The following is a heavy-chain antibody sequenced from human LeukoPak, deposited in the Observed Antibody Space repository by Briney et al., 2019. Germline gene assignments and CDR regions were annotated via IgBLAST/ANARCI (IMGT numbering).Heavy chain of an antibody. V-gene: IGHV3-20*04. CDR1: GFTFSTYW. CDR2: INWNGGST. CDR3: ARYSGSYYHYYYMDV. D-gene: IGHD1-26*01. J-gene: IGHJ6*03. Sequence: GESLRLSCAASGFTFSTYWMSWVRQAPGKGLEWVSGINWNGGSTGYADSVKGRFTISRDNAKNSLYLQMNSLRAEDTALYYCARYSGSYYHYYYMDVWGKGTTVTVSS.